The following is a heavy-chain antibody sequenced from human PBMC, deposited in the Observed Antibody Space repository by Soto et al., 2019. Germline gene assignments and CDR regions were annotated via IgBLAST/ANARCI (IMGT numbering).Heavy chain of an antibody. V-gene: IGHV3-53*04. CDR1: GFTVSSNY. CDR3: ARDRDYDILTGYRYWYFDL. CDR2: IYSGGST. D-gene: IGHD3-9*01. Sequence: PGGSLRLSCAASGFTVSSNYMSWVRQAPGKGLEWVSVIYSGGSTYYADSVKGRFTISRHNSKNTLYLQMNSLRAEDTAVYYCARDRDYDILTGYRYWYFDLWGRGTLVTVSS. J-gene: IGHJ2*01.